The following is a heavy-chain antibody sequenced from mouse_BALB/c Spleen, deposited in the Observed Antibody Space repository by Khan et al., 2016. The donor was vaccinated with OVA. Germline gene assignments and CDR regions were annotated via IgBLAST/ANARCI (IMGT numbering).Heavy chain of an antibody. CDR2: IWGDGST. D-gene: IGHD2-2*01. CDR3: ARFGYYDAMDY. V-gene: IGHV2-6-7*01. Sequence: QVQLQQSGPGLVAPSQSLSITCTVSGFSLTDYGVNWVRQPPGKGLEWLRMIWGDGSTDYNSALKSRLSISKDNSKSQLFLKMNSLQTDDTARYYCARFGYYDAMDYWGQGTSVTVSS. CDR1: GFSLTDYG. J-gene: IGHJ4*01.